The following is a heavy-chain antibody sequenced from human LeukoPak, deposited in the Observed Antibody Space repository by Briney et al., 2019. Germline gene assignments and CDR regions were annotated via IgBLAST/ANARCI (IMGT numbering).Heavy chain of an antibody. CDR1: GYTFTSYY. V-gene: IGHV1-46*01. D-gene: IGHD4-11*01. J-gene: IGHJ5*02. CDR3: AREGMTTGFDP. CDR2: INPSGGST. Sequence: ASVKVSCKASGYTFTSYYMHWVRQAPGQGLEWMGIINPSGGSTSYAQKFQGRVTMTRDTSTSTVYMELSSLRSEDAAVYYCAREGMTTGFDPWGQGTLVTVSS.